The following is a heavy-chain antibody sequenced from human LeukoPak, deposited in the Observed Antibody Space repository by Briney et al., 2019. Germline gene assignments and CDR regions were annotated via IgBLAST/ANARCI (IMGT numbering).Heavy chain of an antibody. D-gene: IGHD3-22*01. CDR1: GYTFTDYY. V-gene: IGHV1-2*02. J-gene: IGHJ6*03. Sequence: ASVKVSCKASGYTFTDYYIHWVRQAPGQGLEWMGWINPNSGDTNYAQKFQGRVTMTRDTSISTAYMELSSLRSDDTAVYYCASDYSDSSGLGYYYYYMDVWGKGTTVTVSS. CDR3: ASDYSDSSGLGYYYYYMDV. CDR2: INPNSGDT.